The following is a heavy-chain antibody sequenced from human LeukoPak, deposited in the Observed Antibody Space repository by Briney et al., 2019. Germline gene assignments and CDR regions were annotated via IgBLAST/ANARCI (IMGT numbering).Heavy chain of an antibody. CDR3: ASEETIGRGDGMDV. Sequence: WGPLRLPSAASGFTFRCHTMSWVRQAPGRGRGWVSSIGSGSSDLYFKSPVKGRFTISKDHATVYLYLQMSSLTAEDTAAYYCASEETIGRGDGMDVWGQGTTVTVS. V-gene: IGHV3-21*01. CDR1: GFTFRCHT. D-gene: IGHD3-10*01. CDR2: IGSGSSDL. J-gene: IGHJ6*02.